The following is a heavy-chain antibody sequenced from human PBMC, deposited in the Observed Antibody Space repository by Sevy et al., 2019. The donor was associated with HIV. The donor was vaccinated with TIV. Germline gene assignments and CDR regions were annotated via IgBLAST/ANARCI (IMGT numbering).Heavy chain of an antibody. CDR3: AKDLLRGYYGSGQLYYYYGMDV. Sequence: GGSLRLSCAASGFTFSSYGMHWVRQAPGKGLEWVAVISYDGSNKYYADSVKGRFTISRDNSKNTLYLQMNSLRAEDTAVYYCAKDLLRGYYGSGQLYYYYGMDVWGQGTTVTVSS. D-gene: IGHD3-10*01. CDR1: GFTFSSYG. J-gene: IGHJ6*02. V-gene: IGHV3-30*18. CDR2: ISYDGSNK.